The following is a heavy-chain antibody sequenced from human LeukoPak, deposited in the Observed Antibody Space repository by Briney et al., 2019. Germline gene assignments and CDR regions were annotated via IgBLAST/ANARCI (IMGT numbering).Heavy chain of an antibody. Sequence: GGSLRLSXAASGFTFSSYSMNWVRQAPGKGLEWVSYISSSSSTIYYADSVKGRFTISRDNAKNSLYLQMNSLRAEDTAVYYCARDPRRFSREPYNWFDPWGQGTLVTVSS. CDR2: ISSSSSTI. CDR3: ARDPRRFSREPYNWFDP. V-gene: IGHV3-48*01. J-gene: IGHJ5*02. D-gene: IGHD3-3*01. CDR1: GFTFSSYS.